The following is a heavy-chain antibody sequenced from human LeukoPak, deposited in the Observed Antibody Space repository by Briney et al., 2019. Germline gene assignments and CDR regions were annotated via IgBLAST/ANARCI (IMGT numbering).Heavy chain of an antibody. J-gene: IGHJ4*02. CDR3: AKMGGYFDY. D-gene: IGHD3-16*01. CDR1: GFTFSSSG. V-gene: IGHV3-23*01. CDR2: ITGSGDNT. Sequence: PGGSLRLSCAASGFTFSSSGMSWVRQAPGKGLEWVSAITGSGDNTYYADSVKGRFTISRDNSKNTLYLQMSSLRAEDTAVYYCAKMGGYFDYWGQGTLVTVSS.